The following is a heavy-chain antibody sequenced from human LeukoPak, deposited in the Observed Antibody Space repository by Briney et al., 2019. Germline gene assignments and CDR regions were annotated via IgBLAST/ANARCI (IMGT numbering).Heavy chain of an antibody. CDR3: ARDRRDGYCLGH. V-gene: IGHV3-66*01. J-gene: IGHJ4*02. D-gene: IGHD5-24*01. CDR2: IYSGGTT. CDR1: GFTFRSYA. Sequence: GGSLRLSCAASGFTFRSYAIHWVRQTPGKGLEWVSGIYSGGTTYYADSVKGRVTISRDSSKNTLYLQMNSLRAEDTAVYYCARDRRDGYCLGHWGQGTLVTVSS.